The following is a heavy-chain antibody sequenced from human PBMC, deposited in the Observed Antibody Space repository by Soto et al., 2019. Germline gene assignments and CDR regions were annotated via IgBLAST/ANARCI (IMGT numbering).Heavy chain of an antibody. CDR2: ITSSGSYV. CDR1: GFTFSRNT. J-gene: IGHJ6*02. Sequence: LRLSCVTSGFTFSRNTMNWVRQAPGKGLEWVASITSSGSYVYYADSVKGRFSASRDNAKNSLSLQMDSLRPDDTAIYFCVKDEGVEAMDVWGQGTTVTVSS. CDR3: VKDEGVEAMDV. V-gene: IGHV3-21*01.